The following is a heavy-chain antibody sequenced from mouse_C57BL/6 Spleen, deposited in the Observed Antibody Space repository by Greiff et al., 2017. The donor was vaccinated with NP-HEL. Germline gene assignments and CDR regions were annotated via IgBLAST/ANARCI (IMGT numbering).Heavy chain of an antibody. J-gene: IGHJ2*01. CDR1: GYTFTSYW. V-gene: IGHV1-55*01. CDR3: ARYSNYGFDY. D-gene: IGHD2-5*01. Sequence: VQLKESGAELVKPGASVKMSCTASGYTFTSYWITWVKQRPGQGLEWIGDIYPGSGSTNYNEKFKSKGTLTVDTSSSTAYMQLSSLTSEDSAVYYCARYSNYGFDYWGQGTTLTVSS. CDR2: IYPGSGST.